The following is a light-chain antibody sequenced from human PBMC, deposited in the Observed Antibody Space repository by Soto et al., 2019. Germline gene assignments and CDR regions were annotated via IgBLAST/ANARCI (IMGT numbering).Light chain of an antibody. CDR1: QTVLYSSNNKTY. CDR2: WAS. V-gene: IGKV4-1*01. Sequence: DIVMTQSPDSLAVSLGERATINCKSSQTVLYSSNNKTYLAWYQKRPGQPPKLLIYWASTRESGVPDRFSGSGSGTEFTLTISSLQAEDVAVYYCQQYYCTPRTFGQGTKLEIK. J-gene: IGKJ2*01. CDR3: QQYYCTPRT.